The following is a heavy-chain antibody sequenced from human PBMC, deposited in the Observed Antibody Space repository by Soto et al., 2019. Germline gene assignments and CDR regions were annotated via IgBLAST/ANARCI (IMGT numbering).Heavy chain of an antibody. V-gene: IGHV6-1*01. J-gene: IGHJ5*02. CDR3: GRDRYSSSGWFDP. CDR1: GDSVSSYSAA. CDR2: TYYRSRFFS. D-gene: IGHD3-10*01. Sequence: SQTLSLTCAISGDSVSSYSAAWNWIRQSPSGGLEWLGRTYYRSRFFSDYAESVKSRIIINPDTSKNQFSLQLKSVTPEDTAVYYCGRDRYSSSGWFDPWGQGTPVTVDS.